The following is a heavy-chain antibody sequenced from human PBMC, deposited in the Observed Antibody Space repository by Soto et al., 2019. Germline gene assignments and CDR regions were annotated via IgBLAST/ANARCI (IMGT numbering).Heavy chain of an antibody. CDR3: ARVAMIPADAFDI. D-gene: IGHD3-22*01. CDR1: GYTSTSYY. J-gene: IGHJ3*02. Sequence: GASVKVSCKASGYTSTSYYMHWVRQAPGQGLEWMGIINPSGGSTSYAQKFQGRVTMTRDTSTSTVYMELSSLRSEDTAVYYCARVAMIPADAFDIWGQGTMVTVSS. CDR2: INPSGGST. V-gene: IGHV1-46*01.